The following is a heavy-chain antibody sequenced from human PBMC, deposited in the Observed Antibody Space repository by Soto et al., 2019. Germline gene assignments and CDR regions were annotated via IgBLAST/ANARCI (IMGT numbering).Heavy chain of an antibody. CDR2: IYYSGST. Sequence: SETLSLTCTVSGGSISSYYWSWIRQPPGKGLEWIGYIYYSGSTYYNPSLKSRVTISVDTSKNQFSLKLSSVTAADTAVYYCARDCGYYDSSGYYSAAFDIWGQGTMVTVSS. J-gene: IGHJ3*02. D-gene: IGHD3-22*01. CDR1: GGSISSYY. V-gene: IGHV4-59*06. CDR3: ARDCGYYDSSGYYSAAFDI.